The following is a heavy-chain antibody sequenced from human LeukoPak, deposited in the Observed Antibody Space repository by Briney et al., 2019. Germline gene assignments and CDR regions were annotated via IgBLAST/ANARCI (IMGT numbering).Heavy chain of an antibody. Sequence: GGSLRLSCAASGFTFSSYATSWVRQAPGKGLEWVSAISGSGGSTYYADSVKGRFTISRDNSKNTLYLQMNSLRAEDTAVYYCAKDLGYYDSSGYTAGDYWGQGTLVTVSS. V-gene: IGHV3-23*01. CDR3: AKDLGYYDSSGYTAGDY. D-gene: IGHD3-22*01. J-gene: IGHJ4*02. CDR2: ISGSGGST. CDR1: GFTFSSYA.